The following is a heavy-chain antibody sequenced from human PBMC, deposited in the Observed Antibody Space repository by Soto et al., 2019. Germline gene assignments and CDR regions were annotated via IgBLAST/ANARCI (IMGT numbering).Heavy chain of an antibody. CDR1: GGSISSYY. D-gene: IGHD3-10*01. CDR3: ARERRITMVRGVTKYYYYMDV. J-gene: IGHJ6*03. V-gene: IGHV4-59*01. CDR2: IYYSGST. Sequence: SETLSLTCTVSGGSISSYYWSWIRQPPGKGLEWIGYIYYSGSTNYNPSLKSRVTISVDTSKNQFSLKLSSVTAADTAVYYCARERRITMVRGVTKYYYYMDVWGKGTTVTVSS.